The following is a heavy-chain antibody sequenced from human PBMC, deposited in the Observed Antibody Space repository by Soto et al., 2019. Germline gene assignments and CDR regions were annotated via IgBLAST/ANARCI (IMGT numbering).Heavy chain of an antibody. CDR1: GFTFSSYG. V-gene: IGHV3-30*18. J-gene: IGHJ6*02. D-gene: IGHD3-16*01. CDR3: AKERRGSSSRHYYYGMDV. Sequence: LRLSCAASGFTFSSYGMHWVRQAPCKGLEWVAVISYDGSNKYYADSVKGRFTISRDNSKNTLYLQMNSLRAEDTAVYYCAKERRGSSSRHYYYGMDVWGQGTTVTVSS. CDR2: ISYDGSNK.